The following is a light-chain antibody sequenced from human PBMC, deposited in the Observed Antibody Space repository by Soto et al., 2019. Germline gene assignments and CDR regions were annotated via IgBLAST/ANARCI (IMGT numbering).Light chain of an antibody. CDR1: QSVSSSY. V-gene: IGKV3-20*01. Sequence: ENVLTPSPGTPSLSPGEKTTLSCRASQSVSSSYLAWYQQKPGQAPRLLIYGASSRATGIPDRFSGSGSGTDFTLTISRLEPEDFAVYYCQQYGSSPWTFGQGTKVDI. CDR2: GAS. J-gene: IGKJ1*01. CDR3: QQYGSSPWT.